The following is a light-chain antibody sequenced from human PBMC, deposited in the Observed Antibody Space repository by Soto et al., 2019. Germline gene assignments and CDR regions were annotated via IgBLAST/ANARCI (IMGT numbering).Light chain of an antibody. CDR2: DVT. J-gene: IGLJ1*01. CDR1: SSNVGSYNY. V-gene: IGLV2-11*01. Sequence: QSVLTQPRSVSGSPGQSVTISCTGTSSNVGSYNYVSWYQQHPGKAPKVMIYDVTKRPAGVPDRFSGSKSGNSASLTISGLQAEDEADYYCCSYPANYIYVFGHGTKVTV. CDR3: CSYPANYIYV.